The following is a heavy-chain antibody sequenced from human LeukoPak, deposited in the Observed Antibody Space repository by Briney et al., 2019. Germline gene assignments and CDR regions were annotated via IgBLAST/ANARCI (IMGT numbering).Heavy chain of an antibody. CDR2: ISSGCTTI. V-gene: IGHV3-48*03. Sequence: GGSLRLSCAASGFTFSEFEMNWVRQAPGKGLEWVSDISSGCTTIFYADSVKGRFTISRDNAKNSLYLQMNSLRDEDTAIYYCTRGLVVWGQGALVTVSS. J-gene: IGHJ4*02. D-gene: IGHD2-2*01. CDR1: GFTFSEFE. CDR3: TRGLVV.